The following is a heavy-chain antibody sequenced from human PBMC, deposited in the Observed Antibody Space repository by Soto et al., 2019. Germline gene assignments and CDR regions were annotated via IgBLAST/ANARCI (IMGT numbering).Heavy chain of an antibody. V-gene: IGHV5-51*01. CDR2: IYPGDSDT. CDR3: ARRRAAAGRKYAFDY. D-gene: IGHD6-13*01. J-gene: IGHJ4*02. CDR1: GYSFTSYW. Sequence: GESLKISCKGSGYSFTSYWIGWGRQMPGKGLEWMGIIYPGDSDTRYSPSFQGQVTISPDKSISTAYLQWSSLKASDTAMYYCARRRAAAGRKYAFDYWGQGTLVTVSS.